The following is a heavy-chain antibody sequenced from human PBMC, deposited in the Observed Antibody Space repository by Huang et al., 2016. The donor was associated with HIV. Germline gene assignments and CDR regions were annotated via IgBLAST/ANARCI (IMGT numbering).Heavy chain of an antibody. CDR3: ARDLWLRDLYYYYYMDV. CDR1: RFTCSNYA. V-gene: IGHV3-30-3*01. D-gene: IGHD5-12*01. J-gene: IGHJ6*03. CDR2: ISYDVSKK. Sequence: QVQLVESGGGVVQPGRSLRLSCAASRFTCSNYAMHWVRQGPVKWMEWVAVISYDVSKKYDADSVKGRFTISRDNSKNTLYLQRISLRAEDTAVYYCARDLWLRDLYYYYYMDVWGKGTTVTVSS.